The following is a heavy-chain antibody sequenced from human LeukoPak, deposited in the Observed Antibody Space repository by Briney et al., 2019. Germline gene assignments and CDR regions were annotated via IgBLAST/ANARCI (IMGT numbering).Heavy chain of an antibody. CDR1: GGSISSYY. CDR2: IYTSGST. CDR3: ARGGKAWDYYDSSGYSYYFDY. D-gene: IGHD3-22*01. Sequence: PSETLSLTCTVSGGSISSYYWSWIRQPAGKGLEWIGRIYTSGSTNYNPSLKSRVTMSVDTSKNQFSLKLSSVTAADTAVYYCARGGKAWDYYDSSGYSYYFDYWGQGTLVTVSS. V-gene: IGHV4-4*07. J-gene: IGHJ4*02.